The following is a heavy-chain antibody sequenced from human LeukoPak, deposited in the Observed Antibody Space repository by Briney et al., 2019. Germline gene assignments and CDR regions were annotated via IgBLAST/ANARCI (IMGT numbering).Heavy chain of an antibody. CDR3: TRHTEFDY. Sequence: GRSMRLSCAASGFTFSGSAMHWVRQASGKGLEWVGRIRSKGNSYATAYAASVKGRFTISRDDSKNTAYLQMNSLKTEDTAVYFCTRHTEFDYWGQGTLVTVSS. CDR1: GFTFSGSA. CDR2: IRSKGNSYAT. J-gene: IGHJ4*02. V-gene: IGHV3-73*01.